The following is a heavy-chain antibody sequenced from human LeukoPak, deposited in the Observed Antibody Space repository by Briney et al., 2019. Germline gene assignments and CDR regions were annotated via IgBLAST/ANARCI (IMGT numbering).Heavy chain of an antibody. V-gene: IGHV4-39*01. Sequence: ETLSLTCTVSGGSISSSSYYWGWIRQPPGKGLEWIGSIYYSGSTYYNPSLKSRVTISVDTSKNQFSLKLSSVTAADTAVYYCARQKLGIVRELNWFDPWGQGTLVTVSS. J-gene: IGHJ5*02. D-gene: IGHD3-10*02. CDR2: IYYSGST. CDR1: GGSISSSSYY. CDR3: ARQKLGIVRELNWFDP.